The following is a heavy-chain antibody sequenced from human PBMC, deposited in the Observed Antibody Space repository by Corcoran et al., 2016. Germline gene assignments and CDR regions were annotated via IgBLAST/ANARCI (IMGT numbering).Heavy chain of an antibody. CDR1: GFTFSSSG. J-gene: IGHJ4*02. Sequence: QVQLVESGGGVVQPGRSLRLSCAASGFTFSSSGMHWVRQAPGKGLEWVAVISYDGSNKYYADSVKGRFTISRDNSKNTLYLQMNSLRAEDTAVYYCAKEGSDSSGYYSGCMDYWGQGTLVTVSS. D-gene: IGHD3-22*01. V-gene: IGHV3-30*18. CDR3: AKEGSDSSGYYSGCMDY. CDR2: ISYDGSNK.